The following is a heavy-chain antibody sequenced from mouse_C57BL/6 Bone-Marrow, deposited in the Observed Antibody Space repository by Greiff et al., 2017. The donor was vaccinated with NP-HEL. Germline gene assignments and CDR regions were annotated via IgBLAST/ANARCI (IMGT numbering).Heavy chain of an antibody. CDR2: ISSGGSYT. D-gene: IGHD1-1*01. CDR1: GFTFSSYG. J-gene: IGHJ4*01. V-gene: IGHV5-6*01. Sequence: EVQRVESGGDLVKPGGSLKLSCAASGFTFSSYGMSWVRQTPDKRLEWVATISSGGSYTYYPDSVKGRFTISRDNAKNTLYLQMSSLKSEDTAMYYCARHGTVYYYAMDYWGQGTSVTVSS. CDR3: ARHGTVYYYAMDY.